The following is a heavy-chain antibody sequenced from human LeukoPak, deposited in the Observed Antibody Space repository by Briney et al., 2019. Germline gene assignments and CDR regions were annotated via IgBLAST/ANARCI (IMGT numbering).Heavy chain of an antibody. J-gene: IGHJ4*02. CDR2: IYYSGST. CDR3: ARAGRGYSYALDY. CDR1: GGSISSGGSY. Sequence: PSETLSLTCTVSGGSISSGGSYWSWIRQHPGKGLEWIGYIYYSGSTYYNPSLKSRVTISVDTSKNQFSLKLSSVTAADTAVYYCARAGRGYSYALDYWGQGTLVTVSS. V-gene: IGHV4-31*03. D-gene: IGHD5-18*01.